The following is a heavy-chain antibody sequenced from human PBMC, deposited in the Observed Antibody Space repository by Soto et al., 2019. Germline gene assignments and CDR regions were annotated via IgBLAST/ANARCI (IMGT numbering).Heavy chain of an antibody. CDR3: ARHQLSGILPRRVRNWYGP. D-gene: IGHD2-2*01. V-gene: IGHV4-39*01. CDR2: IYYSGST. J-gene: IGHJ5*02. Sequence: SDTLSLTCTVSGGSISSSSYYWGWIRQPPGKGLEWIGSIYYSGSTYYNPSLKSRVTISVDTSKNQLSLNLSSLPAADTAVYYCARHQLSGILPRRVRNWYGPWGKGTLVIV. CDR1: GGSISSSSYY.